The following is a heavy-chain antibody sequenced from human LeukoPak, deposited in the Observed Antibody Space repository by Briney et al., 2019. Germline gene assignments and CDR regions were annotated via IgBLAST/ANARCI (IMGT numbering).Heavy chain of an antibody. CDR2: ISGSGGST. V-gene: IGHV3-23*01. J-gene: IGHJ6*02. CDR3: ARDVPAAIFGYYYYGMDV. D-gene: IGHD2-2*01. CDR1: GFTFSSYA. Sequence: GGSLRLSCAASGFTFSSYAMSWVRQAPGKGLEWVSAISGSGGSTYYADSVKGRFTISRDNSKNTLYLQMNSLRAEDTAVYYCARDVPAAIFGYYYYGMDVWGQGTTVTVSS.